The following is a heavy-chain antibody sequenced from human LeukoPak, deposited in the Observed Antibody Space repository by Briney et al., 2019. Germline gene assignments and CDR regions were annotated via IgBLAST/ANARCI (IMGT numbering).Heavy chain of an antibody. J-gene: IGHJ4*02. CDR1: GLTFSSYS. V-gene: IGHV3-21*01. Sequence: GSLRLSCAASGLTFSSYSMNWVRQAPGKGLEWFSSISSSSSYIYYADSVKGRFTLSRDNAKNSLYLQMNSLRPADTALYYCVRDIRGPGYGPDFDFWGRGTLVPV. CDR2: ISSSSSYI. D-gene: IGHD3-9*01. CDR3: VRDIRGPGYGPDFDF.